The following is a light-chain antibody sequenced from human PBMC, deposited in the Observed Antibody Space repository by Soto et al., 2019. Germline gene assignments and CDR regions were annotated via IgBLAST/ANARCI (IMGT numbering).Light chain of an antibody. CDR3: QPYNNWPLT. CDR2: AAS. J-gene: IGKJ4*01. CDR1: QAISNY. V-gene: IGKV1-27*01. Sequence: DIQMTQSPSSLSSSVGDRVTITCRASQAISNYLAWYQQKPGKAPTLLIHAASTLQSGVSSRFSGSGSGTDFTLTIGSLKSEDFAIYYCQPYNNWPLTFGGGTKVDIK.